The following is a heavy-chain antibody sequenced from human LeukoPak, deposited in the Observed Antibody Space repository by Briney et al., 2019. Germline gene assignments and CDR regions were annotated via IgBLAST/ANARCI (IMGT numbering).Heavy chain of an antibody. D-gene: IGHD2/OR15-2a*01. CDR1: GGSPSGFY. CDR3: ARHPFSTPFDY. CDR2: IYYSGDS. V-gene: IGHV4-59*08. Sequence: PSETLSLTCSVSGGSPSGFYWSWIRQPPGKGLEWIGYIYYSGDSNSNPSLKSRVTMSLDTSKNQFSLRLSSVTAADTAVYYCARHPFSTPFDYWGRGTLVTVSS. J-gene: IGHJ4*02.